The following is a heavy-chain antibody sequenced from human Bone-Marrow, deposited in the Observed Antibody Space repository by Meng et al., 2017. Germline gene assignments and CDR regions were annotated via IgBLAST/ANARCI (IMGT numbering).Heavy chain of an antibody. D-gene: IGHD3-22*01. CDR2: ISYDGSNK. CDR1: GFTFSSYA. J-gene: IGHJ4*02. CDR3: ARGGSYVTDYYDRSGYYSHFDY. V-gene: IGHV3-30*01. Sequence: GESLKISCAASGFTFSSYAMHWVRQAPGKGLEWVAVISYDGSNKYYADSVKGRFTISRDNSKNTLYLQMNSLRAEDTAVYYCARGGSYVTDYYDRSGYYSHFDYWGQGTLVTVSS.